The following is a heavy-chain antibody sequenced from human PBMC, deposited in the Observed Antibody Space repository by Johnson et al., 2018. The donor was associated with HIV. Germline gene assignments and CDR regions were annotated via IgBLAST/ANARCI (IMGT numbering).Heavy chain of an antibody. CDR2: ISYDGSNK. Sequence: VQLVESGGGLVQPGGSLRLSCAASGFTFSSYWMHWVRQAPGKGLVWVAVISYDGSNKYYADSVKGRFTISRDNSKNTLYLQMNSLRAEDTAVYYCARDPDDYGGRDAFDIWGQGTMVTVSS. J-gene: IGHJ3*02. V-gene: IGHV3-30*03. CDR3: ARDPDDYGGRDAFDI. D-gene: IGHD4-23*01. CDR1: GFTFSSYW.